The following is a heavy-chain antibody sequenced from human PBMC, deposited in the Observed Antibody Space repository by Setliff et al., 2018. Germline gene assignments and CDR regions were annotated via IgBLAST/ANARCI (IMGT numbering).Heavy chain of an antibody. D-gene: IGHD2-15*01. J-gene: IGHJ4*02. CDR3: TTAFSGTSCH. V-gene: IGHV3-21*05. Sequence: PGGSLRLSCAASGFTFSSDPMNWVRQAPGKGLEWLSNISSTNNFISYADSGKGRFIISRDNAKSSLYLQMNSLRAEDTAVYYCTTAFSGTSCHWGQGTVVTVSS. CDR1: GFTFSSDP. CDR2: ISSTNNFI.